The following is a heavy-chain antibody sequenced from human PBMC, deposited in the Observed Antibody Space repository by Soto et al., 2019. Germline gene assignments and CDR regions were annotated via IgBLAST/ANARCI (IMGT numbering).Heavy chain of an antibody. V-gene: IGHV4-4*02. Sequence: PSETLSLTCAVSSGSISSSNWWSWVRQPPGKGLEWIGEIYHSGSTNYNPSLKSRVTISVDKSKNQFSLKLSSVTAADTAVYYCARDPRIAVAVPLIFFDIWGQGTMVTVSS. D-gene: IGHD6-19*01. J-gene: IGHJ3*02. CDR3: ARDPRIAVAVPLIFFDI. CDR1: SGSISSSNW. CDR2: IYHSGST.